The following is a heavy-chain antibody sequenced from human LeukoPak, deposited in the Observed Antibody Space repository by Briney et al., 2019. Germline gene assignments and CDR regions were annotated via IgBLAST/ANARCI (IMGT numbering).Heavy chain of an antibody. CDR1: GFTFSSYA. CDR2: ISGSGGST. V-gene: IGHV3-23*01. D-gene: IGHD1-26*01. CDR3: AKARYSGSYGYMDV. Sequence: GGSLRLSCAASGFTFSSYAMSWVRQAPGKGLEWVSAISGSGGSTYYADSVKGRFTISRDNSKNTLYLQMNSLRAEDTAVYYCAKARYSGSYGYMDVWGKGTTVTISS. J-gene: IGHJ6*03.